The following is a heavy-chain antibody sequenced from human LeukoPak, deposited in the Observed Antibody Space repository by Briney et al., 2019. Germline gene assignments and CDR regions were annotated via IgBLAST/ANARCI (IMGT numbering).Heavy chain of an antibody. V-gene: IGHV3-30*02. J-gene: IGHJ3*02. Sequence: PGGSLRLSCVASGFTFRNYGMHWVRQAPGKGLEWVAFKRYDGTNEDYADSVKGRFTISRDNSKNTVSLQMNSLRTDDTAVYYCAKFASPSDTPRGAFDMWGQGTMVTV. CDR2: KRYDGTNE. CDR1: GFTFRNYG. CDR3: AKFASPSDTPRGAFDM. D-gene: IGHD2-15*01.